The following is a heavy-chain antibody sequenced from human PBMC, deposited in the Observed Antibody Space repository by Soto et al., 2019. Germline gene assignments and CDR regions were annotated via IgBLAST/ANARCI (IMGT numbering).Heavy chain of an antibody. CDR3: ARHLSTTMAPLLFDY. CDR2: IYYSGST. D-gene: IGHD3-22*01. Sequence: SETLSLTCTVSGGSISSYYWSWIRQPPGKGLEWIAYIYYSGSTEYNPSLKSRVTISVDTSKNQFSLKLSSVTAADTAVYYCARHLSTTMAPLLFDYWGQGTLVTVSS. V-gene: IGHV4-59*08. CDR1: GGSISSYY. J-gene: IGHJ4*02.